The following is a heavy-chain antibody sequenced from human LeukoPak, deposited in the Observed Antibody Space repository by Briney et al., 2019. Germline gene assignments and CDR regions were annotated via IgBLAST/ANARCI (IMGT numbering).Heavy chain of an antibody. Sequence: PGGSLRLSCAASGFTFSNAWMSWVRQAPGKGLEWVGRIKSKTDGGTTDYAAPVKGRFTISRDDSKNTLYLQMNSLKTEDTAVYYCTTVLLWFGELSKDDYWGQGTLVTVSS. V-gene: IGHV3-15*01. CDR1: GFTFSNAW. D-gene: IGHD3-10*01. CDR2: IKSKTDGGTT. CDR3: TTVLLWFGELSKDDY. J-gene: IGHJ4*02.